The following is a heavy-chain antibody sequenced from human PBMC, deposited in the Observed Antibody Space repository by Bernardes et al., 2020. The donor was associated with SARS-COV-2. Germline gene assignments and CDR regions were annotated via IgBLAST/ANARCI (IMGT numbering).Heavy chain of an antibody. Sequence: GGSLRLSCAASGFTFSNYAMHWVRQAPGKGLAWVAIISYDGPTQYNADSVKGRFTISRDNSKNTLFLQMNSLTTEDTAIYYCAREWEEYTSSLFDYWGQGTLVTVSA. V-gene: IGHV3-30-3*01. CDR3: AREWEEYTSSLFDY. J-gene: IGHJ4*02. D-gene: IGHD6-6*01. CDR2: ISYDGPTQ. CDR1: GFTFSNYA.